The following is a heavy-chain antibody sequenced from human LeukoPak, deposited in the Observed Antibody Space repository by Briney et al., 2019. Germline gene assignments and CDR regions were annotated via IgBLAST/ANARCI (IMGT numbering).Heavy chain of an antibody. D-gene: IGHD3-22*01. CDR2: ISGDGGST. V-gene: IGHV3-43*02. J-gene: IGHJ4*02. Sequence: PGGSLRLSCAASGFTFDDYAMHWVRQAPGKGLEWVSLISGDGGSTYYADSVKGRFTISRDNSKNSLYLQMNSLRTEDTALYYCARLSPDYYDSSGYYYWGAYWGQGTLVTVSS. CDR3: ARLSPDYYDSSGYYYWGAY. CDR1: GFTFDDYA.